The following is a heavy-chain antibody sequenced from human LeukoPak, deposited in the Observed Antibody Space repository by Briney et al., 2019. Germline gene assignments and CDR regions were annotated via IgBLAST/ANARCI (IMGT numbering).Heavy chain of an antibody. J-gene: IGHJ4*02. Sequence: SETLSLTCSVSGYSISSDFYWAWIRQPPGQGLEGIGGIYHSGYTYYYPSLKSRVTLSVDTSKNQFSLRLSSVTAADTAVYYCARAPRDSNGYYMRSFDSWGQGTLVIVSS. CDR3: ARAPRDSNGYYMRSFDS. D-gene: IGHD3-22*01. CDR1: GYSISSDFY. CDR2: IYHSGYT. V-gene: IGHV4-38-2*02.